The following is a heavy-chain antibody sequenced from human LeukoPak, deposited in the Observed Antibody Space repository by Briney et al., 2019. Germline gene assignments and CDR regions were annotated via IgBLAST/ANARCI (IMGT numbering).Heavy chain of an antibody. CDR1: GYTFTSYG. D-gene: IGHD4-17*01. Sequence: GASVKVSCKASGYTFTSYGISWVRQAPGQGLEWMGWISAYNGNTNYAQKLQGRVTMTTDTSTSTAYMELRSLRSDDTAVYYCARLGAYYGDYAYFDYWGQGTLVTVSS. V-gene: IGHV1-18*01. J-gene: IGHJ4*02. CDR3: ARLGAYYGDYAYFDY. CDR2: ISAYNGNT.